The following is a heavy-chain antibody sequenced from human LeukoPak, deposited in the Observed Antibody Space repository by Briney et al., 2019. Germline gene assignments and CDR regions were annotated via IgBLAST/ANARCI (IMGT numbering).Heavy chain of an antibody. D-gene: IGHD6-13*01. Sequence: LPGGSLRLSCAASGFTFSSYAMSWVRQAPGKGLEWVSAISGSGGSTYYADSVKGRFTISRDNSKNTLYLQMNSLRAEDTAVYYCAKDYLYEIAAAATFDYWGQGTLVTVSS. CDR1: GFTFSSYA. V-gene: IGHV3-23*01. CDR3: AKDYLYEIAAAATFDY. J-gene: IGHJ4*02. CDR2: ISGSGGST.